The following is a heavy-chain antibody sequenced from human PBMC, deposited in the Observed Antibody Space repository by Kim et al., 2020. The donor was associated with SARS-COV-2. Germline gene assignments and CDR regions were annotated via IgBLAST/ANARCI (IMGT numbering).Heavy chain of an antibody. CDR3: AKDNAPTGMIVAINPFDY. J-gene: IGHJ4*02. Sequence: VRGRFTISRDNSKNTLYLQMNSLRAEDTAVYYYAKDNAPTGMIVAINPFDYWGQGTLVTVSS. D-gene: IGHD3-22*01. V-gene: IGHV3-23*01.